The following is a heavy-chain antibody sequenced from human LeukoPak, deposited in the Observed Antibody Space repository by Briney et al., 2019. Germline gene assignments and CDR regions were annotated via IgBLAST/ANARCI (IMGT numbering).Heavy chain of an antibody. CDR3: AREGAGYMR. Sequence: PGGSLRLSCAASEFTFKKYWMSWVRQAPGKGLEWVANIKQDGTRENYVDSVKGRFTISRDNAKNSLYLQMYSLRAEDTAVYYCAREGAGYMRWGQGTLVTVSS. CDR2: IKQDGTRE. V-gene: IGHV3-7*01. CDR1: EFTFKKYW. D-gene: IGHD3-16*02. J-gene: IGHJ4*02.